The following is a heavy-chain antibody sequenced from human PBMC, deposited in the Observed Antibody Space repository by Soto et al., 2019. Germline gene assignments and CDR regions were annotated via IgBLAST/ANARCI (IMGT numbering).Heavy chain of an antibody. CDR3: ARRAPPMDV. V-gene: IGHV1-69*05. Sequence: SVKVSCKASGGTFSSYAISWVRQAPGQGLEWMGGIIPIFGTANYAQKLQGRVTMTTDKSTSTAYMELRSLRSDDTAVYFCARRAPPMDVWGQGTTVTVSS. J-gene: IGHJ6*02. CDR1: GGTFSSYA. CDR2: IIPIFGTA.